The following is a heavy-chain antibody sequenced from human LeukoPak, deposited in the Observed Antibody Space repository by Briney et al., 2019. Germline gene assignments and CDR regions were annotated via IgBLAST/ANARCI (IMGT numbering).Heavy chain of an antibody. CDR3: ARANPNWNPPDY. CDR2: VYHSGST. Sequence: SETLSLTSTVSGGSMTSYFWSWIRQPPGKGLEWIGYVYHSGSTSYNPSLKSRVSISEDTSKNQFSLKLSSVTAADTAVYYCARANPNWNPPDYWGQGTLVTVSS. CDR1: GGSMTSYF. D-gene: IGHD1-1*01. J-gene: IGHJ4*02. V-gene: IGHV4-59*08.